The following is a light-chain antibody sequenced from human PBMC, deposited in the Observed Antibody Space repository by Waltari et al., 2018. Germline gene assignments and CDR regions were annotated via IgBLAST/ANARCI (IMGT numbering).Light chain of an antibody. V-gene: IGKV2-30*01. CDR1: QSLVYSDGNTY. CDR2: KVS. Sequence: DVVVTQSALSLPVSLPEPASIALRSRQSLVYSDGNTYLNWFHQRPGQSPRRLIYKVSNRDSGVPDRFSGSGSGTDFTLKISRVEAEDVGVYYCMQGTHWPYTFGQGTKLEIK. CDR3: MQGTHWPYT. J-gene: IGKJ2*01.